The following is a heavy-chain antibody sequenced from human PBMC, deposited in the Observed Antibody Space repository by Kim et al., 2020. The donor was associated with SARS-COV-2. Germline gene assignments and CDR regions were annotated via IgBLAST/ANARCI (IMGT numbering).Heavy chain of an antibody. Sequence: GGSLRLSCAASGFTFSSYSMNWVRQAPGKGLEWVSYISSSSTIYYADSVKGRFTISRDNAKNSLYLQMNSLRDEDTAVYYCARDLSNYYDSSGYYYTTPYYFDYWGQGTLVTVSS. D-gene: IGHD3-22*01. CDR1: GFTFSSYS. CDR3: ARDLSNYYDSSGYYYTTPYYFDY. CDR2: ISSSSTI. V-gene: IGHV3-48*02. J-gene: IGHJ4*02.